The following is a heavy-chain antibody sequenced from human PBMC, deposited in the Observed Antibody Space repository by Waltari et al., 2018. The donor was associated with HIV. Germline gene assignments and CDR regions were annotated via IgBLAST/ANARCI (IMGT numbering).Heavy chain of an antibody. Sequence: QVQLVQSGAEVKKPGSSVKVSCKASGGTFNNYAFIWVRQAPGQGLELMGGIIPIFNTRNYAQKFQGRVTITADESTSTAYMGLSSLRSEDTAVYYCARGVYYDILTGPIMGYFDYWGQGTLVTVSS. J-gene: IGHJ4*02. CDR3: ARGVYYDILTGPIMGYFDY. CDR1: GGTFNNYA. V-gene: IGHV1-69*01. CDR2: IIPIFNTR. D-gene: IGHD3-9*01.